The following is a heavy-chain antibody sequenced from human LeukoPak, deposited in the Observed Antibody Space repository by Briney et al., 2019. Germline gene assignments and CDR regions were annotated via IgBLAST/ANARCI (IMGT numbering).Heavy chain of an antibody. D-gene: IGHD6-19*01. J-gene: IGHJ4*02. CDR3: ARDNTGWSVDY. CDR1: GYTFINYH. CDR2: LTPNSGDT. V-gene: IGHV1-46*01. Sequence: ASVKVSCKASGYTFINYHMHWVRQAPGQALEWMGILTPNSGDTTYAQKFQGRITMTRDTSTSTVYMELSSLRFEDTAVYHCARDNTGWSVDYWGQGTLVTVSP.